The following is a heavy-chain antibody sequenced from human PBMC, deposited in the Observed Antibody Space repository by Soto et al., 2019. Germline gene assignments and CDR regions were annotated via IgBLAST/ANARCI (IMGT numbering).Heavy chain of an antibody. V-gene: IGHV3-30*18. CDR2: ISYDATNK. D-gene: IGHD3-9*01. J-gene: IGHJ6*02. CDR3: AKPLSILTSCYVHGKDV. Sequence: QVQRVESGGGVVQPGRSLRLSCGVSGFTFSSYGMHWVRQAPGKGLEWVAVISYDATNKYYADSVKGRFTISRDNCKNTLYLQRNSLSAEHTTAYSCAKPLSILTSCYVHGKDVWGQGTTVIVS. CDR1: GFTFSSYG.